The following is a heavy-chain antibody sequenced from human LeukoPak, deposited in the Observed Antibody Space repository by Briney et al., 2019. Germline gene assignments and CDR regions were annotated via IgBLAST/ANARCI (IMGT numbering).Heavy chain of an antibody. V-gene: IGHV4-59*01. Sequence: SETLSLTCNVSGGSISSYYWSWIRQPPGKGLEWIGYIYYRGNTNYNPSLKSRVTISVDTSKSQFSLKLSSVTTADTAVYYCARGLVSVYWGQGTLVTVSS. CDR3: ARGLVSVY. CDR2: IYYRGNT. CDR1: GGSISSYY. J-gene: IGHJ4*02.